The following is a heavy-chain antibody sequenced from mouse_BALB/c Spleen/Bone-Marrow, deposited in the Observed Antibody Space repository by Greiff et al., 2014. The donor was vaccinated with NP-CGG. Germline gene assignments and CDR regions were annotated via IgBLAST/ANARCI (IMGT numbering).Heavy chain of an antibody. J-gene: IGHJ2*01. CDR3: ARSDY. CDR2: IDPANGNT. Sequence: EVQLVESGAELVKPGASVKLSCTASGFNIKDTYMHWVKQRPEQGLEWIGRIDPANGNTKYDPKFQGKATITADTSSNTAYLQLTSLATEDSAVYYCARSDYWGQGTTLTVSS. CDR1: GFNIKDTY. V-gene: IGHV14-3*02.